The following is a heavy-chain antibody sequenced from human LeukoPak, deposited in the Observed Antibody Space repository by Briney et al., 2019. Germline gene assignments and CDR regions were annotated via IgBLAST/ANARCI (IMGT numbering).Heavy chain of an antibody. CDR1: GFTFSSYW. CDR3: ARGREEMATIYFAY. CDR2: IKQDGSEK. Sequence: GGSLRLSCPASGFTFSSYWMSWVRQAPGKGLEWVANIKQDGSEKYYVDSVKGRFTISRDNAKNSLYLQMNSLRAEDTAVYYCARGREEMATIYFAYWGQGTLVTVSS. J-gene: IGHJ4*02. D-gene: IGHD5-24*01. V-gene: IGHV3-7*01.